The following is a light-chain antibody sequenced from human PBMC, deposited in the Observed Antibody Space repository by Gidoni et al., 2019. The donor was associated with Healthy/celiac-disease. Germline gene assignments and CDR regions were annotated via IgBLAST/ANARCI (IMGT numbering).Light chain of an antibody. J-gene: IGKJ4*01. CDR3: RQSYSTPLT. CDR2: AAS. Sequence: DIQMTQSPSSLSASVGDRVTITCRASPSISSYLNWYQQKTGKAPKHLIYAASSLQSGVPSRFSGSGSVTDFTLTINSLQPEGFATYYCRQSYSTPLTFGGGTKVEIK. CDR1: PSISSY. V-gene: IGKV1-39*01.